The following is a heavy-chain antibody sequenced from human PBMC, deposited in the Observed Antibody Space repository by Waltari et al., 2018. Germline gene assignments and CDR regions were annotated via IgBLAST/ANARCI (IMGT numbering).Heavy chain of an antibody. CDR3: TRATGGSGYYFDY. V-gene: IGHV3-49*04. CDR2: MRSKAYGGTT. J-gene: IGHJ4*02. CDR1: GFTFGDYA. Sequence: EVQLVESGGGLVQPGRSLRLSCTASGFTFGDYAMTWVRPAPGKGLGWVGFMRSKAYGGTTEYAASVKGRFTISRDDSKSIAYLQMNSLKTEDTAVYYCTRATGGSGYYFDYWGQGTLVTVSS. D-gene: IGHD3-22*01.